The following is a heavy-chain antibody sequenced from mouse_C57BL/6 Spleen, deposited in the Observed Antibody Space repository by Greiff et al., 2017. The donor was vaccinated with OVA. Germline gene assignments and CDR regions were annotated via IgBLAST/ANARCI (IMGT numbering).Heavy chain of an antibody. Sequence: EVQVVESGGGLVQPGGSMKLSCAASGFTFSDAWMDWVRQSPEKGLEWVAEIRNKANNHATYYAESVKGRFTISRDDSKSSVYLQMNSLRAEDTGIYYCTRHGSSYGYFDYWGQGTTLTVSS. V-gene: IGHV6-6*01. CDR3: TRHGSSYGYFDY. J-gene: IGHJ2*01. CDR2: IRNKANNHAT. CDR1: GFTFSDAW. D-gene: IGHD1-1*01.